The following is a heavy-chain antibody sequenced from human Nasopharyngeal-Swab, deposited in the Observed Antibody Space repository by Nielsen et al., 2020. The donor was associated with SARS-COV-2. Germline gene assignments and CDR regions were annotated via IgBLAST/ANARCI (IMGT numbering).Heavy chain of an antibody. D-gene: IGHD2-15*01. Sequence: GESLKISCAASGFTFSSYGMHWVRQAPGKGLEWVAVISYDGSNKYYADSVKGRFTISRDNSKNTLYLQMNSLRAGDTAVYYCAKDRSVSCSGGSCYSTSRYYGMDVWGQGTTVTVSS. CDR2: ISYDGSNK. V-gene: IGHV3-30*18. J-gene: IGHJ6*02. CDR1: GFTFSSYG. CDR3: AKDRSVSCSGGSCYSTSRYYGMDV.